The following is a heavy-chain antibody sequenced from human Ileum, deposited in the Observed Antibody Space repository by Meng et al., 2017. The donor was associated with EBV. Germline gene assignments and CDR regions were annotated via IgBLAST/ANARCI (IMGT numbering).Heavy chain of an antibody. V-gene: IGHV3-23*04. D-gene: IGHD2/OR15-2a*01. CDR3: TNLSF. J-gene: IGHJ4*02. CDR2: ISDNGVRT. CDR1: GFTFNSYG. Sequence: EVEWVESGGGLVQPGGSLGLACAASGFTFNSYGMAWVRQAPGKGLEWVSVISDNGVRTAYADSVKGRFTISRDNSKNTLYLQLNSLRPDDTAFYYCTNLSFWGQGTLVTVSS.